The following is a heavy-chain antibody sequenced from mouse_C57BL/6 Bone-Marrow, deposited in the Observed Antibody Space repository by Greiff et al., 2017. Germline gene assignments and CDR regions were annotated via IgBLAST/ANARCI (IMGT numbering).Heavy chain of an antibody. CDR1: GYTFTDYY. D-gene: IGHD1-1*01. CDR3: AIRVVATGYYAMDY. V-gene: IGHV1-26*01. Sequence: VQLQQSGPELVKPGASVKISCKASGYTFTDYYMNWVKQSHGKSLEWIGDINPNNGGTSYNQKFKGKATLTVDKSSSTAYLELRSLTSEDSAVYYCAIRVVATGYYAMDYWGQGTSVTVPS. CDR2: INPNNGGT. J-gene: IGHJ4*01.